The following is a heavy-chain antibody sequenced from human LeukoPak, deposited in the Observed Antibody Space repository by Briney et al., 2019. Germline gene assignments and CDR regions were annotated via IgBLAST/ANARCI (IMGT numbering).Heavy chain of an antibody. CDR1: GYTFISYT. D-gene: IGHD1-1*01. CDR3: ARGGRTVYFDY. J-gene: IGHJ4*02. Sequence: ASVKVSCKASGYTFISYTLHWVRQAPGQRLEWMGWINAGNGNTKYSQKFQGRVTITRDTSASTAHMELSSLRSEDTAVYYCARGGRTVYFDYWGQGTLVTVSS. CDR2: INAGNGNT. V-gene: IGHV1-3*01.